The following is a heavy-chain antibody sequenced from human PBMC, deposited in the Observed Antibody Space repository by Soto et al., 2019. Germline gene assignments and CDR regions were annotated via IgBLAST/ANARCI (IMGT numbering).Heavy chain of an antibody. V-gene: IGHV3-21*01. D-gene: IGHD6-6*01. CDR3: ARETIAAGVSLFGY. Sequence: EVQLVESGGGLVKPGGSLRLSCAASGFTFSSYSMNWVRQAPGKGLEWVSSISSSSSYIYYADSVKGRFTISRDNAKNSLYLQMNSLRAEDTAVYYCARETIAAGVSLFGYWGQGTLVTVSS. J-gene: IGHJ4*02. CDR2: ISSSSSYI. CDR1: GFTFSSYS.